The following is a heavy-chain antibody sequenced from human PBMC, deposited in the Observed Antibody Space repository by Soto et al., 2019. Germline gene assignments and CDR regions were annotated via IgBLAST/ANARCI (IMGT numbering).Heavy chain of an antibody. Sequence: QVQLVQSGAEVKKPGASVKVSCKASGYTFTSYYMHWVRQAPGQGLEWMGIINPSGGSTSYAQKFQGRVTMTRDTSTSTVYMELSSLRSEDTAVYYCARQRQLVFYYYYGMDVWGQGTTVTVSS. CDR3: ARQRQLVFYYYYGMDV. D-gene: IGHD6-13*01. CDR1: GYTFTSYY. CDR2: INPSGGST. J-gene: IGHJ6*02. V-gene: IGHV1-46*01.